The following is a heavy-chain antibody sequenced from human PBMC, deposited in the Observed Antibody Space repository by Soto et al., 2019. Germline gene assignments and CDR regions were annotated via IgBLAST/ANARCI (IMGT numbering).Heavy chain of an antibody. J-gene: IGHJ5*01. CDR2: INPIFCIA. Sequence: SVKDSCQASGGTFRSYAISWVRQAPGQGGEWVGRINPIFCIANYTQNLQDRDMITADESTSTASIDLSSLTSEDTAVYFCANGPLGYCSVSSGYKDNCLDSWGQGTLVTVSS. CDR1: GGTFRSYA. D-gene: IGHD2-15*01. CDR3: ANGPLGYCSVSSGYKDNCLDS. V-gene: IGHV1-69*13.